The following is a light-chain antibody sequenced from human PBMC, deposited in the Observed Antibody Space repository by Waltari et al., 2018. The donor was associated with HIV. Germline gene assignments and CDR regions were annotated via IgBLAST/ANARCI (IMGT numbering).Light chain of an antibody. CDR2: VAS. J-gene: IGKJ5*01. CDR3: QQSYTIPPIT. V-gene: IGKV1-39*01. Sequence: DVQITQSPTSLSASVGDRVPITCRASQSVSTYLNWYQQKPGQAPKLLIYVASTLHRGVPSRFSGSGSGTEFTLTISSLQPEDVATYYCQQSYTIPPITFGQGTRLEIK. CDR1: QSVSTY.